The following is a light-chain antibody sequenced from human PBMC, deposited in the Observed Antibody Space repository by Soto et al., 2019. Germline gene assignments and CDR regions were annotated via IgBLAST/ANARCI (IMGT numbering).Light chain of an antibody. CDR1: QSIGSW. Sequence: DIQMTQSPSTLSASVVDRVTITCRASQSIGSWLAWYQQKPGKAPNLLIYTASILKSGVPSRFSGSGSATEFTLTISSLQPDDFATYYCQQYYSHSTFGQGTKVDIK. V-gene: IGKV1-5*03. CDR3: QQYYSHST. CDR2: TAS. J-gene: IGKJ1*01.